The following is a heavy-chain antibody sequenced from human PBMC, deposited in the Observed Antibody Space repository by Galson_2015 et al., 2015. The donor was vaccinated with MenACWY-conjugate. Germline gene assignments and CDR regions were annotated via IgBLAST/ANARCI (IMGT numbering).Heavy chain of an antibody. J-gene: IGHJ5*01. D-gene: IGHD6-19*01. CDR1: GDSVFSNSAA. CDR2: TYYRSRWFN. CDR3: ARDKGYLSGWSSNALNWFDS. Sequence: CAISGDSVFSNSAAWSWIRQSPSRGLEWLGRTYYRSRWFNDYAESVRSRITINPDTSKNQFSLQLSSVAPEDTAVYYCARDKGYLSGWSSNALNWFDSWGQGTLVTVSS. V-gene: IGHV6-1*01.